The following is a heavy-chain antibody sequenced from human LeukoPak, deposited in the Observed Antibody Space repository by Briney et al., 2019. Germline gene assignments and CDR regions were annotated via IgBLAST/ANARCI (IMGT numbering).Heavy chain of an antibody. CDR3: ARDNRSSGPDY. J-gene: IGHJ4*02. Sequence: SETLSLTCTVSGGSISSGSYYWSWIRQPAGEGLEWIGRIYTSGSTNYNPSLKSRVTISVDTSKNQFSLKLSSVTAADTAVYYCARDNRSSGPDYWGQGTLVTVSS. V-gene: IGHV4-61*02. D-gene: IGHD6-19*01. CDR1: GGSISSGSYY. CDR2: IYTSGST.